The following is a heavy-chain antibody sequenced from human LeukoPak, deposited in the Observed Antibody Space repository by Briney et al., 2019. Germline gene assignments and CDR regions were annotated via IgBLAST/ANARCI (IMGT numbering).Heavy chain of an antibody. D-gene: IGHD3-9*01. V-gene: IGHV1-69*05. CDR3: ARDIRYFDWLSTNWFDP. CDR2: IIPIFGTA. J-gene: IGHJ5*02. CDR1: GGTFISYA. Sequence: GASVKVSCKASGGTFISYAISWVRQAPGQGREWMGRIIPIFGTANYAQKFQGRVTIPTDESTSPAYMELSSLRSEDTAVYYCARDIRYFDWLSTNWFDPWGQGTLVTVSS.